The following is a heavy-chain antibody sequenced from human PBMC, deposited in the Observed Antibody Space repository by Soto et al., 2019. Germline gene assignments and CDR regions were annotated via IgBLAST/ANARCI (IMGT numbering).Heavy chain of an antibody. CDR1: GFTSSTYA. CDR2: ISGIGTGAYT. V-gene: IGHV3-23*01. J-gene: IGHJ4*02. D-gene: IGHD1-7*01. CDR3: AKGSELPSGILDY. Sequence: QPGGSLRLSCAASGFTSSTYAMSWVRQAPGKGLGWVSSISGIGTGAYTYYADSVKGRFTISRDTSKNTLYLQMNSLRAEDTAVYYCAKGSELPSGILDYWGRGALVTVSS.